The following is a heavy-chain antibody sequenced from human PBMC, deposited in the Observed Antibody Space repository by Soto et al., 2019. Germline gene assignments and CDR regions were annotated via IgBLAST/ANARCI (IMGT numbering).Heavy chain of an antibody. CDR2: ISYDGSNK. Sequence: QVQLVESGGGVVQPGRSLRLSCAASGFTFSSCGMHWVRQAPGKGLEWVAVISYDGSNKYYADSVKGRFTISRDNSKNTLYLQMNSLRAEDTAVYYCAKDLEAAAVYYFDYWGQGTLVTVSS. CDR3: AKDLEAAAVYYFDY. J-gene: IGHJ4*02. D-gene: IGHD6-13*01. V-gene: IGHV3-30*18. CDR1: GFTFSSCG.